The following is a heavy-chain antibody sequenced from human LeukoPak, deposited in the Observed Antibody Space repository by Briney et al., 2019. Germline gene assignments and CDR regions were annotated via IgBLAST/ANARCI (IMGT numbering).Heavy chain of an antibody. CDR3: ARRYCSSTSCTLDY. D-gene: IGHD2-2*01. J-gene: IGHJ4*02. V-gene: IGHV3-48*03. CDR2: ISTSGSTK. Sequence: GGSLSLSCAASGFGLSSYEGNWVRQAPGKGLDWVSYISTSGSTKYYGDSVKGRFTISRDNAENSLYLQMNSLRAEDTAVYYCARRYCSSTSCTLDYWGQGTLVTVSS. CDR1: GFGLSSYE.